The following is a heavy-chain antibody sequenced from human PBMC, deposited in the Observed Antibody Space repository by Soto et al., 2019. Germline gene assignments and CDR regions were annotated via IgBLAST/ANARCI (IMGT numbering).Heavy chain of an antibody. Sequence: QVQLQESGPRLVRPSQTLSLTCTVSGESIDTAGYDWARIRQRPGRGLEWLGFIYHSGATYYSSSMKSRLSISIDRSHNQFSLKVTSVTAADTAVYFCSRGDYWGQGMLVTVSS. V-gene: IGHV4-31*03. J-gene: IGHJ4*02. CDR3: SRGDY. CDR2: IYHSGAT. CDR1: GESIDTAGYD.